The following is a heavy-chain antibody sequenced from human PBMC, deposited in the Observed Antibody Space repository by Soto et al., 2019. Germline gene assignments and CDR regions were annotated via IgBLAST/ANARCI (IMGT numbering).Heavy chain of an antibody. CDR2: IKSKTDGGTT. Sequence: GGSLRLSCAASGFTFSNAWMSWVRQAPGKGLEWVGRIKSKTDGGTTDYAAPVKGRFTISRDDSKNTLYLQMNSLKTEDTAVYYCARGPRPTYYYGSGTQNPYYMDVWGKGTTVTVSS. D-gene: IGHD3-10*01. CDR3: ARGPRPTYYYGSGTQNPYYMDV. J-gene: IGHJ6*03. V-gene: IGHV3-15*01. CDR1: GFTFSNAW.